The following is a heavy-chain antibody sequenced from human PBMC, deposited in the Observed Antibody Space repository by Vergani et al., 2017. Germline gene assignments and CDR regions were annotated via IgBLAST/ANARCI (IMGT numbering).Heavy chain of an antibody. CDR1: GYIFTNYW. CDR3: ATLRLVPYSFDF. CDR2: FYPGDSDT. J-gene: IGHJ3*01. Sequence: EVQLVQSGTEVKKPGESLKISCKTSGYIFTNYWIGWVRQMPGRGLEWLRMFYPGDSDTRYSPSFQGQVTISADKSISTAYLHWTILKASDTAVYYCATLRLVPYSFDFWGQGTMVTVSS. V-gene: IGHV5-51*03. D-gene: IGHD2-2*01.